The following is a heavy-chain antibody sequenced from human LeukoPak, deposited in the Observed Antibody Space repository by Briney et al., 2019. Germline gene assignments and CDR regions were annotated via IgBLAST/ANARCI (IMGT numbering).Heavy chain of an antibody. J-gene: IGHJ4*02. D-gene: IGHD3-3*01. CDR3: ARARFKSDY. Sequence: GGSLRLSCAASGFTFSSYAMSWVRQAPGKGLVWVSRINSEGTYTTYADSVKGRFTISRDNAKNTLYLQMDTLRAEDTAVYYCARARFKSDYWGQGTLVTVSS. CDR1: GFTFSSYA. CDR2: INSEGTYT. V-gene: IGHV3-74*01.